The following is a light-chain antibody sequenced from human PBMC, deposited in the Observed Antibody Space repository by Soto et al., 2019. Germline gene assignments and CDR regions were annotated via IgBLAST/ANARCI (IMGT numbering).Light chain of an antibody. CDR2: DAS. CDR1: QDIKNY. J-gene: IGKJ4*01. V-gene: IGKV1-33*01. Sequence: DIQMTQSPSSLSASVGDRVTITCQASQDIKNYLNWYQQKSGKAPKLLIYDASDLETGVPSRFSGSGSGTDFTSTINSLQPEDIATYYCQQYDNLPLTFGGGTKVDI. CDR3: QQYDNLPLT.